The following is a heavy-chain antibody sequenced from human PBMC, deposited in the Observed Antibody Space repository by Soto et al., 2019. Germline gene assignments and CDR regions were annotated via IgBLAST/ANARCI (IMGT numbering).Heavy chain of an antibody. D-gene: IGHD4-4*01. CDR2: IYSDGST. Sequence: EVQLVETGGGLIQPGGSLRLSCAASGLTVSTNYLSWVRQAPGKGLEWVSIIYSDGSTFHGGSLRGRFTISRDNSKNTLYLQMDSLRAEDTAVYYCARARDSTTGTRINTMDVWGQGTTVTVSS. CDR3: ARARDSTTGTRINTMDV. V-gene: IGHV3-53*02. CDR1: GLTVSTNY. J-gene: IGHJ6*02.